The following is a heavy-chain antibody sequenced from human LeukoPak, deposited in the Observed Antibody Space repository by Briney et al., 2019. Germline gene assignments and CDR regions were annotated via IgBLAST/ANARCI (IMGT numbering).Heavy chain of an antibody. J-gene: IGHJ3*02. CDR3: ARETRLHSGSYSNDAFDI. CDR2: IYYSGST. Sequence: SETLSLTCTVSGGSISSYYWSWIRQPLGKGLEWIGYIYYSGSTNYNPSLKSRVTISLDTSKNQFSLRLSSVTAADTAVYYCARETRLHSGSYSNDAFDIWGQGTMVTVSS. V-gene: IGHV4-59*01. CDR1: GGSISSYY. D-gene: IGHD1-26*01.